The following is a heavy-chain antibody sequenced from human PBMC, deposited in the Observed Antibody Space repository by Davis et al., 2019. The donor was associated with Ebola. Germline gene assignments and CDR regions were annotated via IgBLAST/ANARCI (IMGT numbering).Heavy chain of an antibody. CDR1: GFSFSSYW. Sequence: GESLKISCAASGFSFSSYWMYWVRQAPGKGLEWVAVISYDGSNKYYADSVKGRFTISRDNSKNTLYLQMNSLRAEDTAMYYCAKLLMGQLSHFDYWGQGTLVTVSS. D-gene: IGHD6-6*01. CDR2: ISYDGSNK. J-gene: IGHJ4*02. CDR3: AKLLMGQLSHFDY. V-gene: IGHV3-30*18.